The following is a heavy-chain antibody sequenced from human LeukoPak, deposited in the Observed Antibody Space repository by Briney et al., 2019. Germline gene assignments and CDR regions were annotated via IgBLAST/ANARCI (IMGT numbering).Heavy chain of an antibody. D-gene: IGHD3-3*01. Sequence: ASVKVSCKASGYTFTGYYMHWVRQAPGQGLEWMGWINPNSGGTNYAQKFQGRVTMTRDTSISTAYMELSRLRSDDTAVYYCARDFWSGYYYFDYWGQGTLVTASS. CDR3: ARDFWSGYYYFDY. CDR2: INPNSGGT. V-gene: IGHV1-2*02. CDR1: GYTFTGYY. J-gene: IGHJ4*02.